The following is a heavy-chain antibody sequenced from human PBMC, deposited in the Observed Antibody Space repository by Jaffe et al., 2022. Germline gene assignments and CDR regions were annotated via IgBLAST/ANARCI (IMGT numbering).Heavy chain of an antibody. J-gene: IGHJ6*03. Sequence: QVTLKESGPVLVKPTETLTLTCTVSGFSLSNARMGVSWIRQPPGKALEWLAHIFSNDEKSYSTSLKSRLTISKDTSKSQVVLTMTNMDPVDTATYYCARGISDYDILTGYPTHYYYYMDVWGKGTTVTVSS. CDR2: IFSNDEK. V-gene: IGHV2-26*01. CDR3: ARGISDYDILTGYPTHYYYYMDV. CDR1: GFSLSNARMG. D-gene: IGHD3-9*01.